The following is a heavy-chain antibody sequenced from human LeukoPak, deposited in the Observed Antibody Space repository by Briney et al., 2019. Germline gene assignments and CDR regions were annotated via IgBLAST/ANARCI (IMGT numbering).Heavy chain of an antibody. Sequence: GGSLRLSCVASVFTFSTYVMKCVRQAPGKGLEWVSTISDSGGSTYYADSVKGRFTISRDNSKSTLYLQMNSLRAEDTAVYYCGRFYVIDFWRQGTSVTVSS. CDR3: GRFYVIDF. CDR2: ISDSGGST. CDR1: VFTFSTYV. J-gene: IGHJ6*02. V-gene: IGHV3-23*01.